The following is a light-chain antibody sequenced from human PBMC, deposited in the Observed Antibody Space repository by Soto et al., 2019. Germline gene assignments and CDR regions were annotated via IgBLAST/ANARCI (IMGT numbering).Light chain of an antibody. CDR2: DVI. CDR1: SSDIGVYNY. V-gene: IGLV2-14*01. CDR3: CSYTRSGTLI. Sequence: QSVLTQPASVSGSPGQSITISCVGTSSDIGVYNYVSWYQQHPGKVPKFIIYDVIIRPSGFSFRFSATKFGNTASLTFFGLQAEDEADYYCCSYTRSGTLIFGTGTKVTVL. J-gene: IGLJ1*01.